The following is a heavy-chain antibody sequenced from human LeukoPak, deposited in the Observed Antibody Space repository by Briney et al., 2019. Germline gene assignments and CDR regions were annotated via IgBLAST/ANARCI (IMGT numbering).Heavy chain of an antibody. CDR1: GFTVSSNY. CDR2: ISDSGGST. V-gene: IGHV3-23*01. CDR3: AKRIQYSSSSAYFDY. D-gene: IGHD6-6*01. Sequence: AGGSLRLSCAASGFTVSSNYMSWVRQAPGKGLEWVSAISDSGGSTYYADSVKGRFTISRDNSKNTLYLQMNSLRAEDTAVYYCAKRIQYSSSSAYFDYWGQGTLVTVSS. J-gene: IGHJ4*02.